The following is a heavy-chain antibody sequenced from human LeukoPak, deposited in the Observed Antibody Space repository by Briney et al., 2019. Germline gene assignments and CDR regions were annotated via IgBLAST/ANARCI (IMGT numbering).Heavy chain of an antibody. V-gene: IGHV4-39*02. CDR1: GGSISSSSSY. Sequence: SETLSLTCTVSGGSISSSSSYWGWIRQPPGKGLEWFGSIYYSGSTYNNPSPKSRVTISVDTSKNPFSLKLSSVTAADTAVYYCARVRQQEWGIYSSWVDYWGQGTLVTASS. CDR2: IYYSGST. J-gene: IGHJ4*02. CDR3: ARVRQQEWGIYSSWVDY. D-gene: IGHD6-13*01.